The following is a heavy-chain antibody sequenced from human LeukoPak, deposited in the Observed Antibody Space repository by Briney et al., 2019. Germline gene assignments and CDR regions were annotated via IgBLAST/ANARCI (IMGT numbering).Heavy chain of an antibody. V-gene: IGHV1-2*02. CDR3: ARQPYYYGSGSYYKSWIDP. CDR2: INPNSGGT. D-gene: IGHD3-10*01. J-gene: IGHJ5*02. Sequence: ASVKVSCKASGYAFTGYYMHWVRQAPGQGLEWMGWINPNSGGTNYAQKFQGRVTMTRDTSISTAYMELSRLRSDDTAVYYCARQPYYYGSGSYYKSWIDPWGQGTLVTVSS. CDR1: GYAFTGYY.